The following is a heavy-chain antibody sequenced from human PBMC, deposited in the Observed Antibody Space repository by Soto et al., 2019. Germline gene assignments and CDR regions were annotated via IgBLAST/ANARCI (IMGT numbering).Heavy chain of an antibody. CDR2: ITSGSTTI. CDR3: ARDNGMAGSFDP. J-gene: IGHJ5*02. Sequence: PGGSLRLSCTASGFTFSTYSMNRARQAPGKGLEWISYITSGSTTIFYADSVKGRFTISRDNAKNSLYLQMNSLRDEDTAVYYCARDNGMAGSFDPWGQGTLVTV. CDR1: GFTFSTYS. V-gene: IGHV3-48*02.